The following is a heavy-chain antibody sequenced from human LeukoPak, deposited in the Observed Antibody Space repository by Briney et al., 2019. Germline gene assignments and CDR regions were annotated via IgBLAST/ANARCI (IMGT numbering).Heavy chain of an antibody. CDR3: AREKIEYYDILTGPPTYYYYGMDV. V-gene: IGHV1-46*01. CDR2: INPSGGST. Sequence: SVKVSCKASGYTFTSDYMHWVRQAPGQGLEWMGIINPSGGSTSYAQKFQGRVTMTRDTSTSTVYMELSSLRSEDTAVYYCAREKIEYYDILTGPPTYYYYGMDVWGQGTTVTVSS. CDR1: GYTFTSDY. J-gene: IGHJ6*02. D-gene: IGHD3-9*01.